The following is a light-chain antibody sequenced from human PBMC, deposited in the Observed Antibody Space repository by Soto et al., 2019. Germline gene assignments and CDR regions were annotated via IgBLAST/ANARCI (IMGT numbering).Light chain of an antibody. CDR3: QDYGTSRT. J-gene: IGKJ1*01. CDR2: GTS. Sequence: EVVLTQSPGTLSLSPGERATLSCRASQSVSSTYLAWYQQKPGQAPRILIYGTSSRATGIPDRFSGSGSGTDFTLTICRLEPDDFAVYYCQDYGTSRTFGQGTKVEIK. V-gene: IGKV3-20*01. CDR1: QSVSSTY.